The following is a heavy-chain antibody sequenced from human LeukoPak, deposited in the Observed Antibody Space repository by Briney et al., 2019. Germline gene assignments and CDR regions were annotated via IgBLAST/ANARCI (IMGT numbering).Heavy chain of an antibody. Sequence: ASVKVSCKASGYTFTSNGITWVRQAPGQGLEWVGWISCYNGDTKYAQKFQGRVTVTTDTSTSTAYMELRSLRSDDTAVYYCARDGGTAGYRSGSDYWGQGTLVTVSS. J-gene: IGHJ4*02. CDR3: ARDGGTAGYRSGSDY. CDR1: GYTFTSNG. CDR2: ISCYNGDT. V-gene: IGHV1-18*01. D-gene: IGHD3-3*01.